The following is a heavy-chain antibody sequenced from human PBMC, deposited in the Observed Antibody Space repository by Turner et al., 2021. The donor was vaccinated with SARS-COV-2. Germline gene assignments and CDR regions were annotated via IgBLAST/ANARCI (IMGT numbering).Heavy chain of an antibody. J-gene: IGHJ4*02. CDR1: GFTVSSNY. CDR2: IYSGGST. CDR3: AREVADFWSGYYGY. V-gene: IGHV3-66*01. Sequence: EVQLVESGGGLVQPGGSLRLPCAASGFTVSSNYMNWVRQAPGKGLEWVSVIYSGGSTYYADSVKGRFTISRDNSKNTLYLQMNSLRAEDTAVYYCAREVADFWSGYYGYWGQGTLVTVSS. D-gene: IGHD3-3*01.